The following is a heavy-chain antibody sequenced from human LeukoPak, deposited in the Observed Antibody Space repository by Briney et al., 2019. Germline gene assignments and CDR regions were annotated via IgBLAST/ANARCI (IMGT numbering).Heavy chain of an antibody. D-gene: IGHD3-22*01. Sequence: GGSLRLSCAASGFTFSSYGMHWVRQAPGKGLEWVAVMSYVGSNKYYADSVKGRFTISRDNSKNTLYLQMNSLRAEDTAVYYCARLLAGSGYARDAFDIWGQGTMVTVSS. CDR3: ARLLAGSGYARDAFDI. J-gene: IGHJ3*02. V-gene: IGHV3-30*03. CDR1: GFTFSSYG. CDR2: MSYVGSNK.